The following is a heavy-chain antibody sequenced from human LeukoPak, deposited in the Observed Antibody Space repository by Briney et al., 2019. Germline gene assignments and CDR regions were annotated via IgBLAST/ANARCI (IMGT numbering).Heavy chain of an antibody. CDR1: GFTFDDYG. J-gene: IGHJ5*02. D-gene: IGHD6-13*01. Sequence: GGSLRLSCVASGFTFDDYGMSWVRQAPGKGLEWVSGINWNGGSTGYADSVKGRFTISRDNAKNSLYLQMNSLRAEDTALYYCARDSGSSWYYWFDPWGQGTLVTVSS. CDR2: INWNGGST. CDR3: ARDSGSSWYYWFDP. V-gene: IGHV3-20*04.